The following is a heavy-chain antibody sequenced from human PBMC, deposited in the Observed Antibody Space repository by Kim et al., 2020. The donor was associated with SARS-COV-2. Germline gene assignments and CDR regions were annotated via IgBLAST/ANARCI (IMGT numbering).Heavy chain of an antibody. CDR3: ARSKYYGSGSYHLGYGMDV. V-gene: IGHV3-21*01. CDR1: GFTFSSYS. J-gene: IGHJ6*02. CDR2: ISSSSSYI. D-gene: IGHD3-10*01. Sequence: GGSLRLSCAASGFTFSSYSMNWVRQAPGKELEWVSSISSSSSYIYYADSVKGRFTISRDNAKNSLYLQMNSLRAEDTAVYYCARSKYYGSGSYHLGYGMDVWGQGTTVTVSS.